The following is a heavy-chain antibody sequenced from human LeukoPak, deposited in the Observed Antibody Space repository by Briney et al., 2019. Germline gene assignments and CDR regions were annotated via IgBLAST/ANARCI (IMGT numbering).Heavy chain of an antibody. J-gene: IGHJ4*02. Sequence: GGSLRLSCAASGFTFSSYAMSWVRQAPGKGLEWVSAISGSGGSTYYADSVKGRFTISRDNSKNTLYLQMNSLRAEDTAVYHCANRGRIAAAGQFDYWGQGILVTVSS. CDR2: ISGSGGST. CDR1: GFTFSSYA. V-gene: IGHV3-23*01. CDR3: ANRGRIAAAGQFDY. D-gene: IGHD6-13*01.